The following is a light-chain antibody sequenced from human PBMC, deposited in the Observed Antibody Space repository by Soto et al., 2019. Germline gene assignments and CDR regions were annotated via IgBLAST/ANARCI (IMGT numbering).Light chain of an antibody. CDR3: MQGTHWPYT. J-gene: IGKJ2*01. CDR1: QSLLYSDGDTY. CDR2: KVS. V-gene: IGKV2-30*01. Sequence: DVVMTQSPLSLPVTLGQPASISCRSSQSLLYSDGDTYLIWFHQRPGQSPRRLIYKVSDRDSGVPDRFSGSGSGTEFTLKISRVEAEDVGVYYCMQGTHWPYTFGQGTNLEIK.